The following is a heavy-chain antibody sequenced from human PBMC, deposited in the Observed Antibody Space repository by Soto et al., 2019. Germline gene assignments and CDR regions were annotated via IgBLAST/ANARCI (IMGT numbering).Heavy chain of an antibody. CDR2: IYYSGST. V-gene: IGHV4-31*03. J-gene: IGHJ4*02. Sequence: QVQLQESGPGLVKPSQTLSLTCTVSGGSISSGGYYWGWIRQHPGKGLEWIGYIYYSGSTYYNPSLKSRVTISVDTSKNQFSLKLSSVTAADTAVYYCARGRKKITMVRGVHYFDYWGQGTLVTVSS. CDR3: ARGRKKITMVRGVHYFDY. CDR1: GGSISSGGYY. D-gene: IGHD3-10*01.